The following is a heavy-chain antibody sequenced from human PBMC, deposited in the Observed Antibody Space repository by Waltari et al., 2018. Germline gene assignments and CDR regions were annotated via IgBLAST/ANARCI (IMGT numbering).Heavy chain of an antibody. V-gene: IGHV4-59*01. CDR1: GDSIAGYF. Sequence: QVQLRESGPRLVKPSETLSLTCSVSGDSIAGYFWAWIRQPPGKGLQFIGYIYDVGTTRYNPSLASRVALSVDTSKNHFSLRLTSMTAADTAFYYCARGRGGSGSQPLSWFDPWGPGTLVTVSS. CDR2: IYDVGTT. D-gene: IGHD3-10*01. J-gene: IGHJ5*02. CDR3: ARGRGGSGSQPLSWFDP.